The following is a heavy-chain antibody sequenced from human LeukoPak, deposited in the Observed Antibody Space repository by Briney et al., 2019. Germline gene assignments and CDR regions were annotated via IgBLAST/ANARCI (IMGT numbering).Heavy chain of an antibody. CDR3: AKDRVWFGEFGNFDY. D-gene: IGHD3-10*01. J-gene: IGHJ4*02. CDR2: ISGSGGST. V-gene: IGHV3-23*01. Sequence: PGGSLRLSCAASGFTFSSYGMSWVRQAPGKGLEWVSAISGSGGSTYYADSVKGRFTISRDNSKNTLYLQMNSLRAEDTAVYYCAKDRVWFGEFGNFDYWGQGTLVTVSS. CDR1: GFTFSSYG.